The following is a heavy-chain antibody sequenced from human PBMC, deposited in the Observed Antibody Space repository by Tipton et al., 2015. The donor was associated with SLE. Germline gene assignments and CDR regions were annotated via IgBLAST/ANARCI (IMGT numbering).Heavy chain of an antibody. CDR3: ARDRRHSSSGAFDY. V-gene: IGHV3-21*01. CDR2: ISSSSSYI. D-gene: IGHD6-19*01. CDR1: GFTFSSYN. Sequence: QLVQSGGGLVKPGGSLRLSCAASGFTFSSYNMNWVRHTPGKGLEWVSSISSSSSYIYYADPVKGRFTISRDNAKNSLYLQMNSLRAEDTAVYYCARDRRHSSSGAFDYWGQGTRVTVSS. J-gene: IGHJ4*02.